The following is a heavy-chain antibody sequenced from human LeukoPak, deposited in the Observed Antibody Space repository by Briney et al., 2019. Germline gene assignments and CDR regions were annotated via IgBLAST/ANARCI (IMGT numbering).Heavy chain of an antibody. Sequence: GGSLRLSCAASGFTFTTYAMSWVRQAPGKGLEWVSSISGSGGSTYYADSVKGRFTNSRDNSKNTLYLQMNSLRAEDTAVYYCAKHTSYYYYYMDVWGKGTTVTVSS. CDR3: AKHTSYYYYYMDV. D-gene: IGHD3-3*01. CDR1: GFTFTTYA. J-gene: IGHJ6*03. V-gene: IGHV3-23*01. CDR2: ISGSGGST.